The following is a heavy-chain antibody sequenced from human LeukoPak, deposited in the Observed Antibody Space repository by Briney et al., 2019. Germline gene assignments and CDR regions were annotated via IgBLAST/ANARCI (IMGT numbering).Heavy chain of an antibody. Sequence: ASVKVSCKVVAYDFTGYYIHWVRQAPAQGPEWMGRLNPNTGHAVYAFKFQGRVTITGDTSSNTAYMEVTRLTSDDTALYYCAKDRDGANRIILWGQGTLVTVSS. D-gene: IGHD5-24*01. CDR2: LNPNTGHA. V-gene: IGHV1-2*06. CDR1: AYDFTGYY. CDR3: AKDRDGANRIIL. J-gene: IGHJ4*02.